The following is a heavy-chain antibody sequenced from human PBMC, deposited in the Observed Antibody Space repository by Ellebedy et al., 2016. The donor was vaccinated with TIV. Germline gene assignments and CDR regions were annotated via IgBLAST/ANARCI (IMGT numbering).Heavy chain of an antibody. CDR1: GFAFSSYA. CDR3: AREIFLWSLGNYYYGMDV. Sequence: GESLKISXAASGFAFSSYAMHWVRQAPGKGLAWVSYIGSSSTTIYYADSVKGRFTVSRDNAKNSLYLQLNSLSAEDTAVYYCAREIFLWSLGNYYYGMDVWGHGTTVIVSS. D-gene: IGHD3-10*01. V-gene: IGHV3-48*04. J-gene: IGHJ6*02. CDR2: IGSSSTTI.